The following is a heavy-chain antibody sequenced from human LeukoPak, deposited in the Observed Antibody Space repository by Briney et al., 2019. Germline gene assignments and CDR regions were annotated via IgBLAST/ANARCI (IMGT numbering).Heavy chain of an antibody. CDR3: ARLTRGELWFGELSDNFDY. D-gene: IGHD3-10*01. Sequence: GGSLRLPCAASGFTFSSYEMNWVRQAPGKGLEWVSYISSSGSTIYYADSVKGRFTISRDNAKNSLYLQMNSLRAEDTAVYYCARLTRGELWFGELSDNFDYWGQGTLVTVSS. V-gene: IGHV3-48*03. CDR1: GFTFSSYE. J-gene: IGHJ4*02. CDR2: ISSSGSTI.